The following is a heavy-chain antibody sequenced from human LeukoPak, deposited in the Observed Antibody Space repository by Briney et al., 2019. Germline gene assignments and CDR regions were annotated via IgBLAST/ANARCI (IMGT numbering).Heavy chain of an antibody. CDR3: ARGSSSWYDFDY. D-gene: IGHD6-13*01. V-gene: IGHV1-2*02. CDR1: GYTFTGYY. J-gene: IGHJ4*02. CDR2: INPNSGGT. Sequence: GASVKVSCKASGYTFTGYYMHWVRQAPGQGLEWMGWINPNSGGTSSAQKFQGRVTMTRDTSISTAYMELTRLKSDDTAAYYCARGSSSWYDFDYWGQGTLVTVSS.